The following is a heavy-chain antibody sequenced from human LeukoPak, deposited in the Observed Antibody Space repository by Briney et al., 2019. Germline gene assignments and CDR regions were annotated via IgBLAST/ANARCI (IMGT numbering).Heavy chain of an antibody. Sequence: GGSLRLSCAASGFTFSSYSMNWVRQAPGKGLEWVANIKQDGSEKNYVDSVKGRFTISRDNAKNSLYLQMNSLRAEDTALYYCASGYTGNLYWGQGTLVTVSS. CDR1: GFTFSSYS. CDR2: IKQDGSEK. CDR3: ASGYTGNLY. V-gene: IGHV3-7*01. D-gene: IGHD1-26*01. J-gene: IGHJ4*02.